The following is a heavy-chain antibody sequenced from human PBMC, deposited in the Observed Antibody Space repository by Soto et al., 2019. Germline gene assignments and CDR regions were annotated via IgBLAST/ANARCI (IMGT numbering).Heavy chain of an antibody. CDR3: ARVVGGYCSGGSCYSRYYYYYMDV. J-gene: IGHJ6*03. CDR1: GGSISSYY. D-gene: IGHD2-15*01. V-gene: IGHV4-59*01. Sequence: SETLSLTCTVSGGSISSYYWSWTRQPPGKGLEWIGYIYYSGSTNYNPSLKSRVTISVDTSKNQFFLKLISVTAADTAVYYCARVVGGYCSGGSCYSRYYYYYMDVWGKGTTVTVSS. CDR2: IYYSGST.